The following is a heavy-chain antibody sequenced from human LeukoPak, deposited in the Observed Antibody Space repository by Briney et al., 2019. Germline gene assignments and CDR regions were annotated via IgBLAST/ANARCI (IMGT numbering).Heavy chain of an antibody. Sequence: SETLSLTCTVSGGSISSSVYYWGWVRQPPGKGLEWIGNNYYSGSTYYNSSLKSRVTISVDTSKNQFSLKLSSVTAADTAVYYCARLRWEVDWYFDLWGRGTLVTVSS. CDR2: NYYSGST. J-gene: IGHJ2*01. D-gene: IGHD1-26*01. CDR3: ARLRWEVDWYFDL. V-gene: IGHV4-39*01. CDR1: GGSISSSVYY.